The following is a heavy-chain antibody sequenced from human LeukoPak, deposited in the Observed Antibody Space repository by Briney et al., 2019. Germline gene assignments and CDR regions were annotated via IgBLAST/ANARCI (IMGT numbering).Heavy chain of an antibody. Sequence: GGSLRLSCAASGFTFSNNTMNWVRQAPGKGLDWVSYISGSGRTIYYADSVKGRFTISRDNAKNSLYLLMNSLRAEDTAVYYCTTGNSNYGEFDYWGQGTLVTVSS. J-gene: IGHJ4*02. CDR3: TTGNSNYGEFDY. D-gene: IGHD4-11*01. V-gene: IGHV3-48*01. CDR1: GFTFSNNT. CDR2: ISGSGRTI.